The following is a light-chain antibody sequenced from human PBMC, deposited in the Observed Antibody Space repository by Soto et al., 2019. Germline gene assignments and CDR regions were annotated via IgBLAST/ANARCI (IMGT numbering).Light chain of an antibody. V-gene: IGLV8-61*01. CDR1: SGSVSTSYY. Sequence: QTVVTQGPSFSVSPGGTVTLTCGLGSGSVSTSYYPSWYQQTPGQAPRTLIYNTDTRSSGVPDRFSGSILGNKAALTIMGAQADDESDYYCVLYVGSGISLFGGGTKLT. CDR3: VLYVGSGISL. CDR2: NTD. J-gene: IGLJ2*01.